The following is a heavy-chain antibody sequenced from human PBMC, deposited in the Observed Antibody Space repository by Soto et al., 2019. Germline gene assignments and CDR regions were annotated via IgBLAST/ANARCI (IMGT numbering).Heavy chain of an antibody. Sequence: SETLSLTCAVYGGSFSGYYWSWIRQPPGKGLEWIGYIYYSGSTNYNPSLKSRVTISVDTSKNQFSLKLSSVTAADTAVYYCARRDGYCISTSCYSLGYGMDVWGQGTTVTVSS. CDR1: GGSFSGYY. CDR2: IYYSGST. CDR3: ARRDGYCISTSCYSLGYGMDV. V-gene: IGHV4-59*01. J-gene: IGHJ6*02. D-gene: IGHD2-2*03.